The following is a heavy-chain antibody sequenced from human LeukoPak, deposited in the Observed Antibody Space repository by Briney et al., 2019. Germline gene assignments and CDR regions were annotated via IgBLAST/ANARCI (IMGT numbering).Heavy chain of an antibody. V-gene: IGHV4-39*01. CDR2: IYYSGST. D-gene: IGHD3-3*01. CDR3: ARRNTGYYDFWSGYHTLNWFDP. Sequence: PSETLSLTCTVSGGSISSSSYYWGWIRQPPGKGLEWIGSIYYSGSTYYNPSLKSRVTISVDTSKNQFSPKLSSVTAADTAVYYCARRNTGYYDFWSGYHTLNWFDPWGQGTLVTVSS. CDR1: GGSISSSSYY. J-gene: IGHJ5*02.